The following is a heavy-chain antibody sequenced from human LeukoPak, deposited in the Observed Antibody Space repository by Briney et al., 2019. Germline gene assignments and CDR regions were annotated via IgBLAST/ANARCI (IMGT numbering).Heavy chain of an antibody. CDR3: ARELSGSISRHFDY. CDR2: ISYDGSNK. D-gene: IGHD2-15*01. CDR1: GFTFSSYG. V-gene: IGHV3-30*03. J-gene: IGHJ4*02. Sequence: GGSLRLSCAASGFTFSSYGMHWVRQAPGKGLEWVAVISYDGSNKYYADSVKGRFTISRDNAKNALYLQMNSLRAEDTAVFYCARELSGSISRHFDYWGQGTLVTVSS.